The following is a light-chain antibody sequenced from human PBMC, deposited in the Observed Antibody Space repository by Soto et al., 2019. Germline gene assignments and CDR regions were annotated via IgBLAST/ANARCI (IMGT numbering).Light chain of an antibody. J-gene: IGLJ3*02. Sequence: QLVLTQSSSASASLGSSVKLTCTLSSGHSSYIIAWHQQQPGKAPRYLMKLEGSGSYNKGSGVPDRFSGSSSGADRYLTSSNLQFEDEADYYCETWDRNTHTVFGGGTKLTVL. CDR2: LEGSGSY. CDR1: SGHSSYI. V-gene: IGLV4-60*02. CDR3: ETWDRNTHTV.